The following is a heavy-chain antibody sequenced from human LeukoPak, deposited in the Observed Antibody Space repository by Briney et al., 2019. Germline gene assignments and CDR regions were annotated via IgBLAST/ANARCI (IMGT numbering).Heavy chain of an antibody. CDR1: GGSISSYY. Sequence: PSETLSLTCTVSGGSISSYYWSWIRQPPGKGLEWIGYIYYSGSTNYNPSLKSRVTISVDTSKNQFSLKLSSVTAADTAVYYCARADYYGSGSQWGQGTLVTVSS. D-gene: IGHD3-10*01. CDR2: IYYSGST. J-gene: IGHJ4*02. V-gene: IGHV4-59*01. CDR3: ARADYYGSGSQ.